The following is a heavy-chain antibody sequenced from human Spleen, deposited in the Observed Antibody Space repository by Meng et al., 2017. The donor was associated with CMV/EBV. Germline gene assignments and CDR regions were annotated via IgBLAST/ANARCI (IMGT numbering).Heavy chain of an antibody. CDR3: ARLTDSSLNPFDY. J-gene: IGHJ4*02. CDR2: IYYSGST. CDR1: GGSVSSGSYY. Sequence: SETLSLTCTVSGGSVSSGSYYWSWIRQPPGKGLEWIGYIYYSGSTYYNPSLKSRVTISVDTSKNQFSLKLSSVTAADTAVYYCARLTDSSLNPFDYWGQGTLVTVSS. D-gene: IGHD6-6*01. V-gene: IGHV4-61*01.